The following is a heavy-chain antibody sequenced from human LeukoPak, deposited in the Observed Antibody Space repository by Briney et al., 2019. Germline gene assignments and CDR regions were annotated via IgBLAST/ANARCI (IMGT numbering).Heavy chain of an antibody. Sequence: GGSLRLSCVASGFTFSDYGIHWVRQAPSKGLEWVAVISYDGRKMKYADSVKGRFTISRDNSKDTLSLHMNTLRTEDTAVYYCARDYYDSSGYYYLPDYWGQGTLVTVSS. CDR2: ISYDGRKM. CDR1: GFTFSDYG. V-gene: IGHV3-30*03. D-gene: IGHD3-22*01. CDR3: ARDYYDSSGYYYLPDY. J-gene: IGHJ4*02.